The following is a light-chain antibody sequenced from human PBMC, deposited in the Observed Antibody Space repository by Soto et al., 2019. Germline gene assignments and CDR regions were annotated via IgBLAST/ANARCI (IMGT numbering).Light chain of an antibody. CDR3: QAWDSRTLYV. CDR1: KLGDKF. V-gene: IGLV3-1*01. CDR2: QDN. Sequence: SYELTQPPSVYVSPGQTASIPCSGDKLGDKFACWYQQKPGQSPVLVIYQDNKRPSGIPERFSGSNSGNTATLTISGTQAMDEADYYCQAWDSRTLYVFGTGTKLTVL. J-gene: IGLJ1*01.